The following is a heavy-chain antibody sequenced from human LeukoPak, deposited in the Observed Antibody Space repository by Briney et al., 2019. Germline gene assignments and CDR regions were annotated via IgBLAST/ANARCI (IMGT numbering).Heavy chain of an antibody. Sequence: SETLSLTCTVSGYSISSGYYWGWIRQPPGKGLEWIGSIYYSGNTYYKPSLKSRVTMSVDTSKNQFSLKLSSVTAADTAVYYCARQTCRAASCYDMDVWGKGTTVTISS. CDR1: GYSISSGYY. CDR2: IYYSGNT. J-gene: IGHJ6*03. D-gene: IGHD2-15*01. CDR3: ARQTCRAASCYDMDV. V-gene: IGHV4-38-2*02.